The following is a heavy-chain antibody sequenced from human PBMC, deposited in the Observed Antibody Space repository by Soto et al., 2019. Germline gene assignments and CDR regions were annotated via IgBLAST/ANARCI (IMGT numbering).Heavy chain of an antibody. CDR1: GYTFTSYG. CDR3: ARGYYYGSGSLSLNWFDP. J-gene: IGHJ5*02. V-gene: IGHV1-18*01. CDR2: ISAYNGNT. D-gene: IGHD3-10*01. Sequence: WASVKVSCKASGYTFTSYGISWVRQAPGQGLEWMGWISAYNGNTNYAQKLQGRVTMTTDTSTSTAYMELRSLRSDDTAVYYCARGYYYGSGSLSLNWFDPWGQGTLVTVSS.